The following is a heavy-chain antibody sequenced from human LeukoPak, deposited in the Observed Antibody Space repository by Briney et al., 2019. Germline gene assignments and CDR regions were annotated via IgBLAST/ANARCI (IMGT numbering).Heavy chain of an antibody. J-gene: IGHJ6*03. D-gene: IGHD3-9*01. CDR3: ARRYYDILTGYRSKPYYYYYYMDV. CDR2: IKHDGGEK. Sequence: GGSLRLSCAASGFDFSTYWMSWVRQAPGKGLEWVANIKHDGGEKYYVGSVKGRFTISRDNAKNSLYLQMNSLRAEDTAVYYCARRYYDILTGYRSKPYYYYYYMDVWGKGTTVTVSS. CDR1: GFDFSTYW. V-gene: IGHV3-7*01.